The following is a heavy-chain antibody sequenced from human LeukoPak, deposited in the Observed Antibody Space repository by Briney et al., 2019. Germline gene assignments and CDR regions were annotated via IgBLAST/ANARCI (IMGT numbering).Heavy chain of an antibody. CDR3: ARGYSSSWYGY. D-gene: IGHD6-13*01. J-gene: IGHJ4*02. CDR2: INHSGST. Sequence: SETLSLTCSVSGGYISSYYWSWIRQPPGKGLEWIGEINHSGSTNYNPSLKSRVTISVDTSKNQFSLKLSSVTAADTAVYYCARGYSSSWYGYWGQGTLVTVSS. V-gene: IGHV4-34*01. CDR1: GGYISSYY.